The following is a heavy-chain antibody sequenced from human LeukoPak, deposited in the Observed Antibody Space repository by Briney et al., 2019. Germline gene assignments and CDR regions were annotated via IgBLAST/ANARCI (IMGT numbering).Heavy chain of an antibody. D-gene: IGHD5-12*01. J-gene: IGHJ4*02. CDR2: ISSSSSYI. CDR1: GFTFSSNS. Sequence: GGSLRLSCAASGFTFSSNSMNWVRQAPGKGLVWVSSISSSSSYIYYADSVKGRFTISRDNAKNSLYLQMNSLRAEDTAVYYCARDLPAIYSGYDLGYWGQGTLVTVSS. V-gene: IGHV3-21*01. CDR3: ARDLPAIYSGYDLGY.